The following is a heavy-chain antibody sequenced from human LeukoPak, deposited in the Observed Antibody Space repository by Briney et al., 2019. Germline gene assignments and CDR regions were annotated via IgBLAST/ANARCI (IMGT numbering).Heavy chain of an antibody. D-gene: IGHD3-3*01. Sequence: PGGSLRLSCAASGFTFSSYWMHWVRQAPGKGLVWVSRINSDGSSTSYADSVKGRFTISRDNAKNTLYLQMNSLRAEDTAVYYCARVYTIFKNYYYMDVWGKGTTVTVSS. CDR2: INSDGSST. CDR3: ARVYTIFKNYYYMDV. J-gene: IGHJ6*03. CDR1: GFTFSSYW. V-gene: IGHV3-74*01.